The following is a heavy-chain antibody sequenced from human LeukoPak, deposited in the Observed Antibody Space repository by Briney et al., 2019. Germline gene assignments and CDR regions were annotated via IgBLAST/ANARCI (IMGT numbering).Heavy chain of an antibody. CDR2: IYYSGST. D-gene: IGHD6-13*01. Sequence: PSETLSLTCTVSGDSTSSYYWSWIRQPPGKGLEWIGYIYYSGSTNYNPSLKSRVTISVDTSKIQFSLKLSSVTAADTVVYYSARGLAPAGNVSFDYWGQGSLVTVSS. CDR3: ARGLAPAGNVSFDY. CDR1: GDSTSSYY. J-gene: IGHJ4*02. V-gene: IGHV4-59*01.